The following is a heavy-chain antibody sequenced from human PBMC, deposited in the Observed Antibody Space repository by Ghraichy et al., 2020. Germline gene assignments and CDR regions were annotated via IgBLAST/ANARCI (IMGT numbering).Heavy chain of an antibody. V-gene: IGHV3-48*03. D-gene: IGHD3-3*02. CDR3: ARDLALDGY. CDR2: ISSSGDTR. Sequence: GGSLRLSCAASGFTFSNYEMNWVRQAPGKGLEWVSYISSSGDTRYYADSVKGRFTISRDNAKNSLYLQMTSLRAEDTAVYYCARDLALDGYWGQGTLVTVSS. CDR1: GFTFSNYE. J-gene: IGHJ4*02.